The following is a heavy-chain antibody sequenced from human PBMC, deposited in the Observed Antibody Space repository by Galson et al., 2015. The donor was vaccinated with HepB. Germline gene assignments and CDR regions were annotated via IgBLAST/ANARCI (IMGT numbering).Heavy chain of an antibody. CDR1: GGSISSYY. J-gene: IGHJ4*02. D-gene: IGHD5-18*01. CDR3: ARHNSYGWYYFDY. CDR2: IYYSGST. V-gene: IGHV4-59*08. Sequence: LSLTCTVSGGSISSYYWSWIRQPPGKGLEWIGYIYYSGSTNYNPSLKSRVTISVDTSKNQFSLKLSSVTAADTAVYYCARHNSYGWYYFDYWGQGTLVTVSS.